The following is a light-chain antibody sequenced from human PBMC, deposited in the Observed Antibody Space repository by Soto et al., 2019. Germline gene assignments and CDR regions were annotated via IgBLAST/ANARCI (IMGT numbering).Light chain of an antibody. Sequence: QSALTQPASVSGSPVQSITISCTGTSSDVGGYNYVSWYQQHPGKAPKLMIYDVSNRPSGVSNRFSGSKSGNTASLTISGLQAEDEADYYCGSYTSSSTPYVFGTGTKVTVL. CDR1: SSDVGGYNY. V-gene: IGLV2-14*01. J-gene: IGLJ1*01. CDR3: GSYTSSSTPYV. CDR2: DVS.